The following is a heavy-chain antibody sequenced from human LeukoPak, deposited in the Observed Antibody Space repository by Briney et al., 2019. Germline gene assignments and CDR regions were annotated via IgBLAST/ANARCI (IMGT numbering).Heavy chain of an antibody. D-gene: IGHD1-1*01. CDR3: ARGLHWNDFNWFDS. V-gene: IGHV3-74*01. Sequence: GSLRLSCAASGFTFTNFCMNWVRQTPGKGLMWVSRIQTDGGTRYAESVKGRFTISRDNAKNTVYLQMNTLSAEDTAIYYCARGLHWNDFNWFDSWGQGTLVTVSS. CDR2: IQTDGGT. J-gene: IGHJ5*01. CDR1: GFTFTNFC.